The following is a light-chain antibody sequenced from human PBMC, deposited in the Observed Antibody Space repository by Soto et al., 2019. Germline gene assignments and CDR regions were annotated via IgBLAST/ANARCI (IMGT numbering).Light chain of an antibody. V-gene: IGKV1-5*03. J-gene: IGKJ4*02. Sequence: DSQMTQTPSTLSASVGDRVTITCRASQSISTWFAWYQQKPGKAPNLLIYNASTLEDVGPSRVRASGSRKESKLTSSGLTSDDVGTHQCEEYTAYPLPFGGGTKVQL. CDR3: EEYTAYPLP. CDR1: QSISTW. CDR2: NAS.